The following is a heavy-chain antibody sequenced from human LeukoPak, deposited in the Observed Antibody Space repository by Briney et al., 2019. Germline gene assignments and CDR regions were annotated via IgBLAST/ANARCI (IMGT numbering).Heavy chain of an antibody. V-gene: IGHV3-33*01. CDR2: SWSDGSQI. D-gene: IGHD1-1*01. CDR1: GFTFGSFG. J-gene: IGHJ4*02. Sequence: PGGSLRLSCAASGFTFGSFGMHWVRQAPGKGLEWVAVSWSDGSQIYYSDSVRGRFTISRDNSKNTLYLQMNSLTVEDTGVYYCARMSWKELDSWGQGTLVAVSS. CDR3: ARMSWKELDS.